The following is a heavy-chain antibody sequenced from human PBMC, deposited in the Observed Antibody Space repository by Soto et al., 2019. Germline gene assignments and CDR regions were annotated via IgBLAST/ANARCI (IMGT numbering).Heavy chain of an antibody. Sequence: EVQLVESGGGLVKPGGSLRLSCAASGFTFSSYSMNWVRQAPGKGLEWVASISSSSSYIYYADSVKGRFTISRDNAKNSLYLQINSLRAEDTAVYYCARSEAAGDYWGQGTLVTVSS. V-gene: IGHV3-21*01. CDR2: ISSSSSYI. D-gene: IGHD6-25*01. CDR3: ARSEAAGDY. J-gene: IGHJ4*02. CDR1: GFTFSSYS.